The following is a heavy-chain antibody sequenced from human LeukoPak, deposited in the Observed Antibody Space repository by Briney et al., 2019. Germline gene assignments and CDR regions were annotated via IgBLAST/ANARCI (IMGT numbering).Heavy chain of an antibody. J-gene: IGHJ4*02. CDR3: ARGHSSSWYGARHYYFDY. V-gene: IGHV3-48*01. D-gene: IGHD6-13*01. CDR2: ISSSSGTI. Sequence: GGSLRLSCAASGFTFSSYRMNWVRQAPGKGLEWVSYISSSSGTIYYADSVKGRFTISRDNAKNSLYLQMNSLRAEDTAVYYCARGHSSSWYGARHYYFDYWGQGTLVTVSS. CDR1: GFTFSSYR.